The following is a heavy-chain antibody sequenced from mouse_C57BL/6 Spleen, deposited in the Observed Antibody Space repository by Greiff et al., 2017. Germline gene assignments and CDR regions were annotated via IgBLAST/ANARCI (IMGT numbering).Heavy chain of an antibody. CDR2: IYPGSGST. D-gene: IGHD1-1*02. Sequence: QVHVKQPGAELVKPGASVKMSCKASGYTFTSYWITWVKQRPGQGLEWIGDIYPGSGSTNYNEKFKSKATLTVDTSSSTAYMQLSSLTSEDSAVYYCGNYGPYYFDYWGQGTTLTVSS. J-gene: IGHJ2*01. CDR3: GNYGPYYFDY. V-gene: IGHV1-55*01. CDR1: GYTFTSYW.